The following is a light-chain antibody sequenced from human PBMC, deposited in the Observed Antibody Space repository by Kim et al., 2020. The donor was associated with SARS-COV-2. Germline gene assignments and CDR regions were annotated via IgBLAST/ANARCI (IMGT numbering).Light chain of an antibody. J-gene: IGKJ5*01. Sequence: TQSPASLSVSPGQRAALSCRASQNISTKLAWYQQKPGQSPRLLIYDASTRASGVTDRFYGSGSGTELTLIIGDLQSEDFAVYYCQQYDKGPPITFGQGTRLDIK. CDR2: DAS. V-gene: IGKV3-15*01. CDR3: QQYDKGPPIT. CDR1: QNISTK.